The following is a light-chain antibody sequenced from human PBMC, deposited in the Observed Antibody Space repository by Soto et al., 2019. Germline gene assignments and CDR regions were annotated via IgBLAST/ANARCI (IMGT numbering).Light chain of an antibody. J-gene: IGKJ4*01. CDR2: GAS. CDR1: QSVSSN. V-gene: IGKV3-15*01. Sequence: EIVMTQSPATLSVSPGERVTLSCRASQSVSSNLAWYQQKPGQAPRLLIYGASTRATGIPARFSGSGSGTEFTLTISSLQSEDFAVYYCQQYNNWPPNTFGGGT. CDR3: QQYNNWPPNT.